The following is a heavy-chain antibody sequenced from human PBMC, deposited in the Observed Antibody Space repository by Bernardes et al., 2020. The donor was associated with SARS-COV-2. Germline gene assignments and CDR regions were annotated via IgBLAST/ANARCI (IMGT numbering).Heavy chain of an antibody. V-gene: IGHV4-59*01. CDR2: IYYSAST. CDR3: AMTPYIAVADPPLDYYGMDV. Sequence: SESLSLTCTVSGGSISSYYWSWLRQRPGKGLEWIGYIYYSASTNYNPSLKSRVTISVDTSKNQFSLKLSSVTAADTAVYYCAMTPYIAVADPPLDYYGMDVWGQGTTVTVSS. CDR1: GGSISSYY. D-gene: IGHD6-19*01. J-gene: IGHJ6*02.